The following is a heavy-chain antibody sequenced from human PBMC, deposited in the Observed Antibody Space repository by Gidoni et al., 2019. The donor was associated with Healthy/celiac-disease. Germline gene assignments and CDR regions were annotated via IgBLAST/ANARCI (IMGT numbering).Heavy chain of an antibody. CDR3: ARDRTIAAAGPHYYYYGMDV. D-gene: IGHD6-13*01. V-gene: IGHV3-13*04. Sequence: EVQLVESGGGLVQPGGSLRLSCAASGFTFSSYDMHWVRQATGKGLEWVSVIGTDGDTYYPGSVKGRFTISRENAKNSLYLQMNSLRAGDTAVYYCARDRTIAAAGPHYYYYGMDVWGQGTTVTVSS. CDR2: IGTDGDT. J-gene: IGHJ6*02. CDR1: GFTFSSYD.